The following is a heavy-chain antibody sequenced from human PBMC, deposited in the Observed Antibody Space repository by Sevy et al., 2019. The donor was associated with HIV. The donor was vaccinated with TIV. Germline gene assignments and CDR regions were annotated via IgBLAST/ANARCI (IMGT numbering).Heavy chain of an antibody. V-gene: IGHV3-30-3*01. D-gene: IGHD5-18*01. Sequence: GGSLRLSCAASGFTFSSYAMHWDRQAPGKGLEWVAVISYDGSNKYYADSVKGRFTISRDNSKNTLYLQMNSLRAEDTAVYYCARADTAMVRFDYWGQGTLVTVSS. CDR1: GFTFSSYA. CDR2: ISYDGSNK. J-gene: IGHJ4*02. CDR3: ARADTAMVRFDY.